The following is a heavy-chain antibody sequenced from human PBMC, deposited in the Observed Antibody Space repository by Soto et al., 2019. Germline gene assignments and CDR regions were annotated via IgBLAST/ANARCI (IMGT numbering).Heavy chain of an antibody. V-gene: IGHV1-2*04. Sequence: QVQLVQSGAEVKKPGASVKVSCKASGYTFTGYYMHWVRQAPGQGLEWMGWINPNSGGTNYAQKFQGWVTMTRDTSISTAYMELSRLRSDDTAVYYCATTGDSSSSDGYFDYWGQGTLVTVSS. D-gene: IGHD6-13*01. CDR1: GYTFTGYY. CDR2: INPNSGGT. CDR3: ATTGDSSSSDGYFDY. J-gene: IGHJ4*02.